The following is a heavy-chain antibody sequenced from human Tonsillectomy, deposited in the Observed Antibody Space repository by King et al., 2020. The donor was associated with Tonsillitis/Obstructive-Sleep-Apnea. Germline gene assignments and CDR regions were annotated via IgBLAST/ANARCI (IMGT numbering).Heavy chain of an antibody. Sequence: DVQLVESGGGLVQPGGSLRLSCAASGFTFSSYAMSWVRQAPGKGLEWVSAISGSGGSTYYADSVKGRFTISRDNSKNTLYLQMNSLRAEDTAVYYCAKDPAAYSSSWYNWFDPWGQGTLVTVS. CDR3: AKDPAAYSSSWYNWFDP. J-gene: IGHJ5*02. CDR1: GFTFSSYA. D-gene: IGHD6-13*01. V-gene: IGHV3-23*04. CDR2: ISGSGGST.